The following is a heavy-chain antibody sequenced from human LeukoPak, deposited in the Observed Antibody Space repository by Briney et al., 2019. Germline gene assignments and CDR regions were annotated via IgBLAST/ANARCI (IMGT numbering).Heavy chain of an antibody. Sequence: ASVKVSCKASGYTFSSYYIHWVRQAPGQRLEWMGRISPNNGSINYAQKFRDRVTMTRDTSINTVYMELSRLKSDDTAIYYCGRVGGDFLLDYWGQGTLVTVSS. CDR1: GYTFSSYY. CDR2: ISPNNGSI. V-gene: IGHV1-2*06. D-gene: IGHD2-21*02. CDR3: GRVGGDFLLDY. J-gene: IGHJ4*02.